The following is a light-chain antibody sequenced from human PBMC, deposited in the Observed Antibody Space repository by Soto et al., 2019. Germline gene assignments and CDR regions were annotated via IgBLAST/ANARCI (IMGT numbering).Light chain of an antibody. CDR1: QSVNSY. V-gene: IGKV3-11*01. Sequence: EIVLTQSPATLSLSPGERATLSCRASQSVNSYLAWYQQKPGQAPRLLIYDASNRATGIPARFSGSGSVTDFTLTISSLEPEDFAVYYCQQRSNWPPSTFGQGTKLEIK. CDR3: QQRSNWPPST. J-gene: IGKJ2*01. CDR2: DAS.